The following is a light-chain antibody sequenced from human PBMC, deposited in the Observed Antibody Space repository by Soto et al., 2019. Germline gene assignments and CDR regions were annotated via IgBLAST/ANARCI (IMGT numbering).Light chain of an antibody. CDR1: SSDVGGYNY. J-gene: IGLJ3*02. CDR2: DVN. CDR3: SSYTSSRTRV. V-gene: IGLV2-14*01. Sequence: QSALTQPASLSGSPGQSITISCTGTSSDVGGYNYVSWYQQHPGKAPKLMIYDVNNRPSGVSNRFSGSKSGNTASLTISGLQAEDEADYYCSSYTSSRTRVFGGGTKLTVL.